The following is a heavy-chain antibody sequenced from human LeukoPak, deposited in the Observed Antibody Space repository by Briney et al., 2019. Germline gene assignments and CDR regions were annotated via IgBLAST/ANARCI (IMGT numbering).Heavy chain of an antibody. CDR3: ARDGGYYYGSGTPYGN. J-gene: IGHJ4*02. CDR2: IIPIFGTA. V-gene: IGHV1-69*05. CDR1: GGTFSSYA. Sequence: SVKVSCKASGGTFSSYAISWVRQAPGQGLEWMGRIIPIFGTANYAQKFQGRVTITTDESTSTAYMELSSLRSEDTAVYYCARDGGYYYGSGTPYGNWGQGTLVTVSS. D-gene: IGHD3-10*01.